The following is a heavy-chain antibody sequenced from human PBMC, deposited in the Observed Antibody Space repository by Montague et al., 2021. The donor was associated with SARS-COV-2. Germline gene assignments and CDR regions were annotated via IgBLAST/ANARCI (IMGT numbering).Heavy chain of an antibody. Sequence: SETLSLTCSVSGDSISRYYWSWIRQSDGKGLEWIGRIYTGGYVNYNPALQGRVSMSVDTSKSQVSLNVTSVTPADTAVYYCARAIWHLDVWGRGILVTVSS. CDR3: ARAIWHLDV. CDR2: IYTGGYV. V-gene: IGHV4-4*07. CDR1: GDSISRYY. J-gene: IGHJ2*01.